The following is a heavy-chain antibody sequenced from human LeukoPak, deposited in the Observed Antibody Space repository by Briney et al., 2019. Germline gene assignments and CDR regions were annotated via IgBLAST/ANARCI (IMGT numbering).Heavy chain of an antibody. CDR1: GFTFSSYA. V-gene: IGHV3-30-3*01. J-gene: IGHJ4*02. D-gene: IGHD1-26*01. CDR2: ISYDGSNK. Sequence: PGGSLRLSCAASGFTFSSYAMHWVRQAPGKGLEWVAVISYDGSNKYYADSVKGRYTISRDNSKNTLYLQMNSLRAEDTAVYYCARDASGSYTFDYWGQGTLVTVSS. CDR3: ARDASGSYTFDY.